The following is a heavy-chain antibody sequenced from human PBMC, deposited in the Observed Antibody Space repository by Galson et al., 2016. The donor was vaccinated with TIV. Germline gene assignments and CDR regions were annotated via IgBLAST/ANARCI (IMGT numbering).Heavy chain of an antibody. V-gene: IGHV3-9*01. CDR1: GFTFDDYA. Sequence: SLRLSCAASGFTFDDYAMHWVRQAPGKGLEWVSSTNWKGNSVDYADSVRGRFTISRDNAKNSLFLHMNSLRPEDTALYYCTKDSRSDASMDYYYYSGMDVWGQGTAVTVSS. J-gene: IGHJ6*02. CDR3: TKDSRSDASMDYYYYSGMDV. D-gene: IGHD5-18*01. CDR2: TNWKGNSV.